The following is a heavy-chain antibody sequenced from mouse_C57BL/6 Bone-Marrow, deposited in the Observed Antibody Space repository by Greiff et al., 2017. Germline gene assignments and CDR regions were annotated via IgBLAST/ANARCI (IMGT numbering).Heavy chain of an antibody. CDR1: GYTFTSYW. CDR3: AIYYCGIYWYFDG. D-gene: IGHD1-1*01. J-gene: IGHJ1*03. Sequence: QVQLQQPGAELVKPGASVKMSCKASGYTFTSYWITWVKQRPGQGLEWIGDIYPGSGSTNNNEKFKSKATLTVDTYYSTAYMQLSSLTSEASAVYYCAIYYCGIYWYFDGWGTGTTVTVSS. CDR2: IYPGSGST. V-gene: IGHV1-55*01.